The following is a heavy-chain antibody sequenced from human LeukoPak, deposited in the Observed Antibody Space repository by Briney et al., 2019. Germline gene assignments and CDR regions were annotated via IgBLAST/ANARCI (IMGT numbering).Heavy chain of an antibody. CDR2: VSYDGSNK. V-gene: IGHV3-30*18. Sequence: GGSLRLSCAASGFTFSSYAMSWVRQAPGQGLEWVAVVSYDGSNKYYADSVKGRFTISRDNSKNTLYLQMNTLRAEDTAVYYCAKAGLGMATPMDLWGQGILVTVSS. J-gene: IGHJ4*02. CDR1: GFTFSSYA. D-gene: IGHD5-24*01. CDR3: AKAGLGMATPMDL.